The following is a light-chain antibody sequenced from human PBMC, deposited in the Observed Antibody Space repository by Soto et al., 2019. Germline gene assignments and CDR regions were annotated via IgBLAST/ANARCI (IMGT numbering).Light chain of an antibody. CDR1: SSDIGAYNY. Sequence: QSALTQPASVSGSPGQSITISCTGTSSDIGAYNYVSWFQHHPGKAPKLIIHDVSNRPSGVSSRFSGSKSGNTASLTISGLQAEDAADYHCSSYTTTRQYVFGTGTKVTVL. CDR3: SSYTTTRQYV. V-gene: IGLV2-14*01. J-gene: IGLJ1*01. CDR2: DVS.